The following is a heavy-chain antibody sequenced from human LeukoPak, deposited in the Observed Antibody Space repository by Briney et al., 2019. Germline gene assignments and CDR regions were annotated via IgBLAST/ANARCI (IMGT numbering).Heavy chain of an antibody. J-gene: IGHJ6*02. V-gene: IGHV4-39*07. D-gene: IGHD3-3*01. CDR2: INHSGST. CDR3: ARGLNDFWSGYYSYYGMDV. CDR1: GGSISSSSYY. Sequence: SETLSLTCTVSGGSISSSSYYWGWIRQPPGKGLEWIGEINHSGSTNYNPSLKSRVTISVDTSKNQFSLRLSSVTAADTAVYYCARGLNDFWSGYYSYYGMDVWGQGTTVTVSS.